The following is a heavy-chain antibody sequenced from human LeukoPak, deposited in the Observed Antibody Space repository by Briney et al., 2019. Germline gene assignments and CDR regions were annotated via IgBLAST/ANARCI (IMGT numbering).Heavy chain of an antibody. CDR2: IKSKTDGGTT. J-gene: IGHJ4*02. Sequence: GGSLRLSCAASGFTFSRYSMNWVRQAPGKGLEWVDRIKSKTDGGTTDYAAPVKGRFTISRDDSKTTLYLQMNSLKTEDTAVYYCTAGITMVRGVIHLIDYWGQGTLVTVSS. CDR1: GFTFSRYS. V-gene: IGHV3-15*01. D-gene: IGHD3-10*01. CDR3: TAGITMVRGVIHLIDY.